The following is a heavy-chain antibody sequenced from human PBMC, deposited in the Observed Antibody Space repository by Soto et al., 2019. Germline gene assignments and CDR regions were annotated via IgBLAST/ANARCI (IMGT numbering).Heavy chain of an antibody. CDR1: AGSISSSKW. V-gene: IGHV4-4*02. CDR3: VRKPYSDSSGYYGMDV. Sequence: QVQLQESGPGLVKPSGALSLTCAVSAGSISSSKWWAWVRQSPGKGLEWMGGIYHSGANNYNPSLTSRVTISVDKSHNQFSLKLTSETAADPAVYYCVRKPYSDSSGYYGMDVLGQGTTVTVSS. CDR2: IYHSGAN. J-gene: IGHJ6*02. D-gene: IGHD3-22*01.